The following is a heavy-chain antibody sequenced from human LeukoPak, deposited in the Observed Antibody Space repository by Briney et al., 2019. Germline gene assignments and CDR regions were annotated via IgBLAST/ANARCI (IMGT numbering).Heavy chain of an antibody. J-gene: IGHJ6*03. D-gene: IGHD3-10*01. CDR1: GYTFTSYY. CDR2: INPSGGST. V-gene: IGHV1-46*01. CDR3: ARGPDRGVILMYYMDV. Sequence: ASVKVSCKASGYTFTSYYMHWVRQAPGQGLEWMGIINPSGGSTSYAQKFQGRVTMTRDMSTSTVYMELSSLRSEDTAVYYCARGPDRGVILMYYMDVWGKGTTVTVSS.